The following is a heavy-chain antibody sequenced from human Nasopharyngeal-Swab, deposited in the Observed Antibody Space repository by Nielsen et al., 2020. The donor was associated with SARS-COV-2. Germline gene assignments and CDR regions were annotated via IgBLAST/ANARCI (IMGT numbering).Heavy chain of an antibody. D-gene: IGHD6-6*01. CDR1: GFSFSDFY. V-gene: IGHV3-11*01. CDR3: AKDAASSSSHYYGMDV. CDR2: IDGSGSMI. Sequence: GESLKISCAGSGFSFSDFYMSWIRQAPGKGLEWVAFIDGSGSMIDYADSVKGRFTISRDNSKNTLYLQMNSLRAEDTAVYYCAKDAASSSSHYYGMDVWGQGTTVTVSS. J-gene: IGHJ6*02.